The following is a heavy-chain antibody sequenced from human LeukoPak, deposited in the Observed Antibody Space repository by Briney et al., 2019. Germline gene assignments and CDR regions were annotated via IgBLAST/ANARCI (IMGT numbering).Heavy chain of an antibody. CDR3: ARETGYSSGWSNFDI. J-gene: IGHJ3*02. V-gene: IGHV1-2*04. CDR2: INPNSGGT. CDR1: GYTFTGYY. Sequence: GASVKVSCKASGYTFTGYYMHWVRQAPGQGLEWMGWINPNSGGTNYAQKFQGWVTMTRDTSISTAYMELSRLRSDDTAVYYCARETGYSSGWSNFDIWGQGTMVTVSS. D-gene: IGHD6-19*01.